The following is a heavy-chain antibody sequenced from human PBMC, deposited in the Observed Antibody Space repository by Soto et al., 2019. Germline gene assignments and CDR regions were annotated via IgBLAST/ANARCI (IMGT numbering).Heavy chain of an antibody. J-gene: IGHJ6*02. D-gene: IGHD6-19*01. CDR1: GGTFRSYA. CDR3: ARDPPPSLAVAAPNYYYYGMDV. Sequence: SVKVSCRASGGTFRSYAISWVRQAPGQGLEWMGGIIPIFGTANYAQKFQGRVTITADESTSTAYMELSSLRSEDTAVYYCARDPPPSLAVAAPNYYYYGMDVWGQGTTVTVSS. CDR2: IIPIFGTA. V-gene: IGHV1-69*13.